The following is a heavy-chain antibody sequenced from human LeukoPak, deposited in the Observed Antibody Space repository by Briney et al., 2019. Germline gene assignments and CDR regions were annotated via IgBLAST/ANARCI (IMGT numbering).Heavy chain of an antibody. CDR3: ARGLRYYDILTGYYGGANYYYYYMDV. CDR1: GYSISSGYY. D-gene: IGHD3-9*01. CDR2: IYHSGST. V-gene: IGHV4-38-2*01. J-gene: IGHJ6*03. Sequence: KTSETLSLTCAVSGYSISSGYYWGWIRQPPGKGLKWIGSIYHSGSTYYNPSLKSRVTISVDTSKNQFSLKLSSVTAADTAVYYCARGLRYYDILTGYYGGANYYYYYMDVWGKGTTVTVSS.